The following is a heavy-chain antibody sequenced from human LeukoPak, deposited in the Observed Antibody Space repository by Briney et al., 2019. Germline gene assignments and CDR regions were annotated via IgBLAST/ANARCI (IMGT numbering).Heavy chain of an antibody. Sequence: GGSLRLSCAASGFTFSSYGMHWVRQAPGKGLEWVAFIRYDGSNKYYADSVKGRFTISRDNSKNTLYLQMNSLRAEDTAVYYCAKARGAGTYYFDYWGQGTLVTVSS. V-gene: IGHV3-30*02. CDR3: AKARGAGTYYFDY. D-gene: IGHD6-19*01. CDR1: GFTFSSYG. CDR2: IRYDGSNK. J-gene: IGHJ4*02.